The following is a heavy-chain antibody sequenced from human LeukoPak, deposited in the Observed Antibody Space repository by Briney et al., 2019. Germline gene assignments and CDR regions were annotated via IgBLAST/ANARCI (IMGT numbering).Heavy chain of an antibody. CDR2: ISSSGTIM. V-gene: IGHV3-48*02. Sequence: GGSLRLSCAASGFTVSSNYMSWVRQAPGKGLEWVSFISSSGTIMHYADSVKGRFTISRDNAKNSLYLQMTSLRDEDTAVYYCARAGGSHSFDYWGQGTLVTVSS. J-gene: IGHJ4*02. CDR1: GFTVSSNY. CDR3: ARAGGSHSFDY. D-gene: IGHD3-16*01.